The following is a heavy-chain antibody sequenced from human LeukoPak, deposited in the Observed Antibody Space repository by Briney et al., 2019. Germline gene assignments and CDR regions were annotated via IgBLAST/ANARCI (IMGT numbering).Heavy chain of an antibody. V-gene: IGHV3-48*03. CDR1: GFPLNCYE. D-gene: IGHD1-26*01. J-gene: IGHJ4*02. CDR2: ISTSGSKI. CDR3: ARSGNYYDY. Sequence: PGGALRLSRAGSGFPLNCYEMNWVRQAPREGLEWISYISTSGSKIHYADSVKGRFTISRDNAKNSLYLQMHSLRAEDTAVYYCARSGNYYDYWGQGTLVTVSS.